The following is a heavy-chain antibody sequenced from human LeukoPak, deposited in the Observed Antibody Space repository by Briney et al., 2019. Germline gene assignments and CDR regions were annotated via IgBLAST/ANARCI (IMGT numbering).Heavy chain of an antibody. D-gene: IGHD3-10*01. Sequence: GGSLRLSCAASGFTFSSYDMYWVRQATGKGLEWVSAIGTAGDTYYPGSVKGRFTISRENAKNSLYLQMNSLRAGDTAVYYCARGALLWFGELSHYYFDYWGQGTLVTVSS. CDR1: GFTFSSYD. J-gene: IGHJ4*02. CDR3: ARGALLWFGELSHYYFDY. CDR2: IGTAGDT. V-gene: IGHV3-13*01.